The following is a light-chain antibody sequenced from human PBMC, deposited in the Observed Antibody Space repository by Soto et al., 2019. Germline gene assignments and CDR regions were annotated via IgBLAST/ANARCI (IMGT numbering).Light chain of an antibody. CDR1: SSDIGAFNY. V-gene: IGLV2-14*01. CDR2: EVS. CDR3: NSYTSTSSVV. Sequence: QSALTQPASVSGSPGQSITISCTGTSSDIGAFNYVSWYQQHPGKAPKLMIYEVSNRPSGVSNRFSGSKSGNTASLTISGLQADYEADYYCNSYTSTSSVVFGGGTKLTVL. J-gene: IGLJ2*01.